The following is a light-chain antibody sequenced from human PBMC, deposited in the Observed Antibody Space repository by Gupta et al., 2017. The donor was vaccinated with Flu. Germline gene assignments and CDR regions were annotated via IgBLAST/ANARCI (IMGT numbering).Light chain of an antibody. V-gene: IGKV3-20*01. Sequence: IVLTQSPGTLSLSPGERATLSCRASQSVSSSSLAWYQQKPGQAPRLLIYGASSRATGIPDRFSGSGSATDFTLTISRLEPEDFAVYYCQQYGTSLPLTFGGGTKVEIK. CDR2: GAS. J-gene: IGKJ4*01. CDR3: QQYGTSLPLT. CDR1: QSVSSSS.